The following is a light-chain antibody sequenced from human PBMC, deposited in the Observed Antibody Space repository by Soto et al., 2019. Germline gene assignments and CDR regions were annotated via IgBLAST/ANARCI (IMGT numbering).Light chain of an antibody. CDR1: PSVSSSY. Sequence: IVMTQSPGTLSLSPGERATLSCRASPSVSSSYLAWYQQKPGQAPRLLIYGASSRATGIPDRFSGSGSGTDFTLTISRLEPEDFAVYYCQQYGSSPPWTFGQGTKVDIK. CDR2: GAS. CDR3: QQYGSSPPWT. V-gene: IGKV3-20*01. J-gene: IGKJ1*01.